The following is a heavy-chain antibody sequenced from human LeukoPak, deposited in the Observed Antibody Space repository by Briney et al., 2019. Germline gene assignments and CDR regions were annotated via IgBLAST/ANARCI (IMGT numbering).Heavy chain of an antibody. CDR2: IYYSGTT. V-gene: IGHV4-39*01. CDR1: DDSLTSSSYY. Sequence: SETLSLTCALSDDSLTSSSYYCGWIRQRPEEGLEWIGSIYYSGTTYYNPSLKSRVTISVDTSKNQFSLRLNCVAAADKGLYFCASHSTSMPTWWGQGTLVTVSS. D-gene: IGHD3-3*02. J-gene: IGHJ4*02. CDR3: ASHSTSMPTW.